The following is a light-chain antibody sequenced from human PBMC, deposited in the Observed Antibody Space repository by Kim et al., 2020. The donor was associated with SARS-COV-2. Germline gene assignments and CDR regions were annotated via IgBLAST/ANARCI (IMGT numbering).Light chain of an antibody. CDR3: NTYVGNNNLV. V-gene: IGLV2-8*01. CDR1: SVDGGGYTY. CDR2: EVT. Sequence: QSVAIACSGTSVDGGGYTYVSGDQQHPGKAPTRMIYEVTKRPSGVPDRFSGSKSGNTASLAVSGLQADDEADYYCNTYVGNNNLVFGGGTKLTVL. J-gene: IGLJ3*02.